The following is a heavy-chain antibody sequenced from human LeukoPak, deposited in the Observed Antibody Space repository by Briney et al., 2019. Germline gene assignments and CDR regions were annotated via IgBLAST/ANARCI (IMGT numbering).Heavy chain of an antibody. CDR2: IKEDGTET. J-gene: IGHJ4*02. Sequence: GGSLRLSCAASGFIFSSYWMSWVRQAPGKGLEWVASIKEDGTETYFVDSVKGRFTISRDNAKNSLYLQMNSLRAEDTAVYYCARVAYSSGYTGYDLDYWGQGTLVTVSS. V-gene: IGHV3-7*01. CDR3: ARVAYSSGYTGYDLDY. CDR1: GFIFSSYW. D-gene: IGHD3-22*01.